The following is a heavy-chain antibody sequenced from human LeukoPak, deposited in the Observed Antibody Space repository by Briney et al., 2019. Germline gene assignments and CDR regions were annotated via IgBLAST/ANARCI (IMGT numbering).Heavy chain of an antibody. CDR3: AKDNTIFGVVVILSFDY. V-gene: IGHV3-30*02. CDR1: GFTFSSYG. J-gene: IGHJ4*02. Sequence: GGSLRLSCAASGFTFSSYGMHWVRQAPGKGLEWVAFIRYDGINKYYADSVKGRFTISRDNSKNTLYLQMNSLRAEDTAVYYCAKDNTIFGVVVILSFDYWGQGTLVTVSS. CDR2: IRYDGINK. D-gene: IGHD3-3*01.